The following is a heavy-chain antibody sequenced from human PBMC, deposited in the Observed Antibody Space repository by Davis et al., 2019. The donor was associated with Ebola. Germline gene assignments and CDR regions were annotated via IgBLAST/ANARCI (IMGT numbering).Heavy chain of an antibody. D-gene: IGHD6-19*01. CDR3: ARARADQLGYSSGWFRYYYYGMDV. J-gene: IGHJ6*02. CDR2: IYYSGST. Sequence: PSETLSLTCTVSGGSISSYYWSWIRQPPGKGLEWIGYIYYSGSTNYNPSLKSRVTISVDTSKNQFSLKLSSVTAADTAVYYCARARADQLGYSSGWFRYYYYGMDVWGQGTTVTVSS. CDR1: GGSISSYY. V-gene: IGHV4-59*01.